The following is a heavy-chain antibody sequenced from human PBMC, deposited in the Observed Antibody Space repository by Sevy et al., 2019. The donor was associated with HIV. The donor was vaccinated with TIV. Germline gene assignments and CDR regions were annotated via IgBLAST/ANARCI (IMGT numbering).Heavy chain of an antibody. CDR2: ISYDGSNK. D-gene: IGHD6-13*01. CDR3: EKMAAADRGGLYYYYGMDV. V-gene: IGHV3-30*18. Sequence: GGSLRLSCAASGFTFSSYGMHWVRQAPGKGLEWVAVISYDGSNKYYADSVKGRFTISRDNSKNTLYLQMNSLRAEDMTVFYCEKMAAADRGGLYYYYGMDVWGQGTTVTVSS. J-gene: IGHJ6*02. CDR1: GFTFSSYG.